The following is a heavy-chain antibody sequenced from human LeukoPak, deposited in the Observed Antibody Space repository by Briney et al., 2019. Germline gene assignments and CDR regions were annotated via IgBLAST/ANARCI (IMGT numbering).Heavy chain of an antibody. V-gene: IGHV1-2*02. D-gene: IGHD3-3*01. Sequence: ASVKVSCQASGYTFTGYYMHWVRQAPGQGLEWMGWINPNSGGTNYAQKFQGRVTMTRDTSISTAYMELSRLRSDDTAVYYCASLGGTIFGVIDYWGQGTLVTVSS. CDR3: ASLGGTIFGVIDY. CDR1: GYTFTGYY. J-gene: IGHJ4*02. CDR2: INPNSGGT.